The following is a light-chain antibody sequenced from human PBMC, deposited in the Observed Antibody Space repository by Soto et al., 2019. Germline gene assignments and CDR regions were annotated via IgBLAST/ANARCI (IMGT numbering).Light chain of an antibody. CDR3: QYCDYLPL. V-gene: IGKV1-33*01. CDR2: GAS. Sequence: DIPMTQSPSSKSASVGDRVTISCRASHDITNYLNWYQHKPGKAPKLLIYGASNLETGVPSRFSGSGSGTDFTFTISSLQPEDIATYYCQYCDYLPLFGPGTTVDFK. CDR1: HDITNY. J-gene: IGKJ3*01.